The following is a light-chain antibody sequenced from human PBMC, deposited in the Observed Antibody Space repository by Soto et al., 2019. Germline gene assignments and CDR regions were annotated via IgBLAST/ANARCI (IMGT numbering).Light chain of an antibody. CDR3: QQYNDYSWT. CDR2: KAS. V-gene: IGKV1-5*03. CDR1: QSISAW. J-gene: IGKJ1*01. Sequence: DIQMTQSPSTLSASVGDRLSINCRASQSISAWLAWYQQKPGKAPRIMIYKASTLEIGVPSRFSGSGSGTEFTLTISSLQPDDAATYYCQQYNDYSWTFGQGTKVDIK.